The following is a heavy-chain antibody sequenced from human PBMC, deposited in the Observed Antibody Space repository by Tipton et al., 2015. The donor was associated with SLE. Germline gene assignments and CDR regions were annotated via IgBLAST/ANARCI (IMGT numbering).Heavy chain of an antibody. CDR2: IRSNTYGGTT. CDR1: GFTFSSYA. D-gene: IGHD2-15*01. J-gene: IGHJ5*02. Sequence: SLRLSCAASGFTFSSYAMHWVRQAPGKGLEWVGFIRSNTYGGTTQYAASAKGRFTISRDDSKSIAYLQMNSLKTEDTAVYYCARDFRAGSFDPWGQGTLVTVSS. V-gene: IGHV3-49*04. CDR3: ARDFRAGSFDP.